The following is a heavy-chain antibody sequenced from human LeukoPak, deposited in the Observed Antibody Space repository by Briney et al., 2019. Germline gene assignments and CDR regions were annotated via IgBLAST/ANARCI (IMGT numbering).Heavy chain of an antibody. CDR2: IYPGDSDT. D-gene: IGHD6-6*01. V-gene: IGHV5-51*01. Sequence: GESLKISCKGSGYSFASSWIGWVRQMPGKGLEWMGIIYPGDSDTRYSPSFQGQVTISADKSISTAYLQWSSLKASDAAIYYCARRASALEYFDYWGQGTLVTVSS. CDR3: ARRASALEYFDY. CDR1: GYSFASSW. J-gene: IGHJ4*02.